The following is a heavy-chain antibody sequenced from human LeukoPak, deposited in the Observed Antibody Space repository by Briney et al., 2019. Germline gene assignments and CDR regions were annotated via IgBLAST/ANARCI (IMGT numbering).Heavy chain of an antibody. Sequence: ASVKVSCKASGYTFTGYYMQWVRQAPGQGLEWMGWINPNSGGTNYAQKFQGRVTMTRDTSISTAYMELSRLRSDDTAVYYCARDPVRASFYRMDVWGQGTTVTVSS. V-gene: IGHV1-2*02. CDR2: INPNSGGT. CDR1: GYTFTGYY. CDR3: ARDPVRASFYRMDV. D-gene: IGHD3-16*02. J-gene: IGHJ6*02.